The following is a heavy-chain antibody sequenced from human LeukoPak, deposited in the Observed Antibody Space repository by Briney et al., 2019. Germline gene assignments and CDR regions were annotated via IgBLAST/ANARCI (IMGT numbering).Heavy chain of an antibody. CDR1: GFTVSSNY. V-gene: IGHV3-66*01. Sequence: GGPLRLSCAASGFTVSSNYMSWVRQAPGKGLEWVSVIYSGGSTYYADSVKGRFTISRDNSKNTLYLQMNSLRAEDTAVYYCARERRRDGYNWFDYWGQGTLVTVSS. CDR2: IYSGGST. CDR3: ARERRRDGYNWFDY. J-gene: IGHJ4*02. D-gene: IGHD5-24*01.